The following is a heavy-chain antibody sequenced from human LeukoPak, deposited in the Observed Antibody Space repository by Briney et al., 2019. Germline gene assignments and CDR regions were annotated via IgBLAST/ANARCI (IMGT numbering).Heavy chain of an antibody. CDR1: GGSVRSNNDY. CDR3: AAHGAIQLERLHY. J-gene: IGHJ4*02. V-gene: IGHV4-39*01. CDR2: VYYSGSA. D-gene: IGHD1-1*01. Sequence: SETLSLTCTVSGGSVRSNNDYWGWIRQPPGRGLEWIGSVYYSGSAWYNPSLKSRVTISVDTSRNQFSQKLDSVTAADTAVYYCAAHGAIQLERLHYWGQGTLVTVSS.